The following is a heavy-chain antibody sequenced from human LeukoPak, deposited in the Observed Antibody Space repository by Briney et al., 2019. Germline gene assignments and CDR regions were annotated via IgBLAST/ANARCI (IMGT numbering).Heavy chain of an antibody. D-gene: IGHD2-15*01. Sequence: SETLSLTCTVSGGSISSSDYYWGWIRQPPGKGLEWIGSIYYGGSTYYNPSHKSRVTISVDTSMNQFSLKLSFVTTADTAVYYCARALGYCSGGSCTRGYNWFDPWGQGTLVTVPS. V-gene: IGHV4-39*01. J-gene: IGHJ5*02. CDR2: IYYGGST. CDR3: ARALGYCSGGSCTRGYNWFDP. CDR1: GGSISSSDYY.